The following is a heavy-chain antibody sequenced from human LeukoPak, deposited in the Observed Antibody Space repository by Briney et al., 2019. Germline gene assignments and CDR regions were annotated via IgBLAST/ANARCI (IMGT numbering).Heavy chain of an antibody. D-gene: IGHD2-2*01. CDR3: ARAHSIVVVPGPNWFDP. CDR1: GGSFSGYY. Sequence: SETLSLTRAVYGGSFSGYYWSWIRQPPGKGLEWIGEINHSGGTNYNPSLKSRVTISVDTSKNQFSLKLSSVTAADTAVYYCARAHSIVVVPGPNWFDPWGQGTLVTVSS. V-gene: IGHV4-34*01. J-gene: IGHJ5*02. CDR2: INHSGGT.